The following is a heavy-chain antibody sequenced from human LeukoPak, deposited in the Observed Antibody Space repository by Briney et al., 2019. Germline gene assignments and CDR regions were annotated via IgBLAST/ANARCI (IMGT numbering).Heavy chain of an antibody. CDR1: GFTFSSYG. Sequence: GRSLRLSCAASGFTFSSYGIHLGRQAPGKGLEWVAVISYDGTNKDYADSVKGRFTISRDNSKNTLYLQMNSLRTEDTAVYFCTRGIPAQFAFYPWGQGTLVTVSS. D-gene: IGHD2-2*01. CDR3: TRGIPAQFAFYP. J-gene: IGHJ5*02. CDR2: ISYDGTNK. V-gene: IGHV3-30*03.